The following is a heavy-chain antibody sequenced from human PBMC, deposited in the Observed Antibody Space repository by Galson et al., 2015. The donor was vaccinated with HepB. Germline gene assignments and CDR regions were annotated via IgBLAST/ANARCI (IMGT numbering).Heavy chain of an antibody. Sequence: RLSCAASGXTVSSNXMSWVRQAPGKGLEWXXVIYSGGSTYYADSVKGRFTISRDNSKNTLYLQMNSLRAEDTAVYYCARAILSLRIAVAGPVYGMDVWXQGTTVTVSS. CDR1: GXTVSSNX. J-gene: IGHJ6*02. V-gene: IGHV3-66*01. D-gene: IGHD6-19*01. CDR3: ARAILSLRIAVAGPVYGMDV. CDR2: IYSGGST.